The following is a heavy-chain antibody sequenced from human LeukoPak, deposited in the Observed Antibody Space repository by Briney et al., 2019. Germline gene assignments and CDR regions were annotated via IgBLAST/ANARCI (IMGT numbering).Heavy chain of an antibody. CDR2: IYYSGST. CDR3: ARYNYGDESYYFDY. D-gene: IGHD4-17*01. CDR1: GGSISSGAYY. Sequence: SETLSLTCTVSGGSISSGAYYWCWIRQPPGKGLEWIGYIYYSGSTYYNPSLKSRVTISVDTSKNQFSLKLSSVTAADTAVYYCARYNYGDESYYFDYWGQGTLVTVSS. V-gene: IGHV4-30-4*01. J-gene: IGHJ4*02.